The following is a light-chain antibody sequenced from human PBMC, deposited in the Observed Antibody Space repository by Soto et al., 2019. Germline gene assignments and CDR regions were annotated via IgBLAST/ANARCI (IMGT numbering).Light chain of an antibody. Sequence: EIVLTQTPGTLSLSPGERATLSCRASQSVTSSHLAWYQQKPGQAPRLLIYGASTRATGIPDRFSGSGSDTDFSLTIRRLDPEDFAMYYCLLYFRPYRYTFGPGTKVQIK. CDR1: QSVTSSH. J-gene: IGKJ2*01. V-gene: IGKV3-20*01. CDR2: GAS. CDR3: LLYFRPYRYT.